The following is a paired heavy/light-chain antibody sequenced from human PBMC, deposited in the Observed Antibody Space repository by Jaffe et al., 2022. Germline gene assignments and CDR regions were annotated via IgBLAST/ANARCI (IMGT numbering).Heavy chain of an antibody. Sequence: QVQLVESGGGVVQPGGSLRLSCAASGFTFSSYGMHWVRQAPGKGLEWVAFIRYDGSNKYYADSVKGRFTISRDNSKNTLYLQMNSLRAEDTAVYYCAKAKRARYCSGGSCPDYWYFDLWGRGTLVTVSS. CDR2: IRYDGSNK. CDR3: AKAKRARYCSGGSCPDYWYFDL. CDR1: GFTFSSYG. D-gene: IGHD2-15*01. J-gene: IGHJ2*01. V-gene: IGHV3-30*02.
Light chain of an antibody. V-gene: IGLV6-57*01. CDR3: QSYDSSNAV. Sequence: NFMLTQPHSVSESPGKTVTISCTRSSGSIASNYVQWYQQRPGSSPTTVIYEDNQRPSGVPDRFSGSIDSSSNSASLTISGLKTEDEADYYCQSYDSSNAVFGGGTQLTVL. CDR2: EDN. J-gene: IGLJ7*01. CDR1: SGSIASNY.